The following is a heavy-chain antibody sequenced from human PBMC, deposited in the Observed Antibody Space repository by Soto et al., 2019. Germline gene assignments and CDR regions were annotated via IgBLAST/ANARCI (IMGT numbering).Heavy chain of an antibody. CDR1: EFSFSTYW. J-gene: IGHJ6*02. Sequence: GRSLRLSCIASEFSFSTYWMHWVRQAPGKGLMWVARIDTTGSTTTYADSVQGRFTISRDNAKNTMYLQMNSVRDEDTAIYFCASGSYYDPPGMDVCGEGTTVTLSS. D-gene: IGHD1-26*01. V-gene: IGHV3-74*01. CDR3: ASGSYYDPPGMDV. CDR2: IDTTGSTT.